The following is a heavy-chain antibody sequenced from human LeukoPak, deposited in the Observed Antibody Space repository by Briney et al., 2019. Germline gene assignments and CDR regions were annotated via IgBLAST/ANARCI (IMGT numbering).Heavy chain of an antibody. CDR2: ISAYNGNT. CDR1: GYTFTSYG. Sequence: ASVKVSCKASGYTFTSYGFSWVRQAPGQGLEWMGWISAYNGNTNYAQKLQGRVTMTTDTSTSTAYMELRSLRSDDTAVYYCARGTTHYYDSSGDAFDIWGQGTMVTVSS. D-gene: IGHD3-22*01. J-gene: IGHJ3*02. CDR3: ARGTTHYYDSSGDAFDI. V-gene: IGHV1-18*01.